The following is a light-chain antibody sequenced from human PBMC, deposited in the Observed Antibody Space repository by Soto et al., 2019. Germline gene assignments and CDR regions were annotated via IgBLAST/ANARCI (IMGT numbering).Light chain of an antibody. J-gene: IGKJ1*01. V-gene: IGKV3-20*01. Sequence: IVLTQSPSSLSFSPGERATLFCRASQSVSSSYLAWYQQKPGQAPRLLIYGTSNRATGIPDRFSGSGSGTDFTLTISRLEPEDFAVYYCQQYGRSLRTFGPGTKVDIK. CDR3: QQYGRSLRT. CDR2: GTS. CDR1: QSVSSSY.